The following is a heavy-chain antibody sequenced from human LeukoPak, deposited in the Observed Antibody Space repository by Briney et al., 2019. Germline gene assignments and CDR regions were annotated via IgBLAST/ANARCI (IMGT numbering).Heavy chain of an antibody. D-gene: IGHD5-18*01. V-gene: IGHV3-23*01. CDR2: ISGSGGST. CDR1: GFTFSSYS. J-gene: IGHJ4*02. Sequence: GGSLRLSCAASGFTFSSYSMNWVRQAPGKGLEWVSAISGSGGSTYYADSVKGRFTISRDNSKNTLYLQMNSLRAEDTAVYYCAKDSTAMVTFDYWGQGTLVTVSS. CDR3: AKDSTAMVTFDY.